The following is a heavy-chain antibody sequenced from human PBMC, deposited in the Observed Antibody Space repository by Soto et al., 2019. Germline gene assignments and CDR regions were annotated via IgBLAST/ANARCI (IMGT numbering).Heavy chain of an antibody. Sequence: QVQLVQSGAEVKKPGASVKVSCKASGYTFTNYHIHWVRQATGQGLEWMGWMNPNSGDTGYAQKFQGRVTITADESTSTAYMELSSLRSEDTAVYYCARDDIVVVPAAKGYYYGMDVWGQGTTVTVSS. V-gene: IGHV1-8*01. D-gene: IGHD2-2*01. CDR2: MNPNSGDT. J-gene: IGHJ6*02. CDR1: GYTFTNYH. CDR3: ARDDIVVVPAAKGYYYGMDV.